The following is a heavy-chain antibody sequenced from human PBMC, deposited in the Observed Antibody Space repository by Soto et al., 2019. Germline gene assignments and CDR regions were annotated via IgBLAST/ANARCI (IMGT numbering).Heavy chain of an antibody. CDR3: AKGTVVGAPRSFDY. J-gene: IGHJ4*02. CDR2: ISGSGGST. D-gene: IGHD1-26*01. CDR1: GLTFSSYA. Sequence: GGSLRLSCAASGLTFSSYAMSWVRQTPGKGLEWVSAISGSGGSTFYADSVKGRFTISRDNSKNTLYLQMNSRTAEDTAVYYCAKGTVVGAPRSFDYWGQGTLVTVSS. V-gene: IGHV3-23*01.